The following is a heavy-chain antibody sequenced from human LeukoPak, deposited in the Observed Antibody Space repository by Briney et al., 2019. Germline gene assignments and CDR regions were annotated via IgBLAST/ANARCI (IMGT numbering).Heavy chain of an antibody. J-gene: IGHJ4*02. CDR2: IYHSGST. Sequence: SETLSLTCTVSGYSISSGYYWGWIRQPPGKGLEWIGSIYHSGSTYYNPSLKSRVTISVDTSKNQFSLKLSPVTAADTAVYYCARVTGIAVAGTYYWGQGTLVTVSS. V-gene: IGHV4-38-2*02. CDR3: ARVTGIAVAGTYY. D-gene: IGHD6-19*01. CDR1: GYSISSGYY.